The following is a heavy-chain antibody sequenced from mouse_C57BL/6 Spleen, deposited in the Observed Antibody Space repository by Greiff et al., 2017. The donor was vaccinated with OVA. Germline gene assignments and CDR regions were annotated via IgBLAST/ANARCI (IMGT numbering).Heavy chain of an antibody. D-gene: IGHD3-1*01. V-gene: IGHV1-26*01. CDR1: GYTFTDYY. J-gene: IGHJ2*01. CDR2: INPNNGGT. CDR3: ARWGLRYFDY. Sequence: EVQLQQSGPELVKPGASVKISCKASGYTFTDYYMNWVKQSHGKSLEWIGDINPNNGGTSYNQKFKGKATLTVDKSSSTAYMELRSLTSEDSAVYYCARWGLRYFDYWGQGTTLTVSS.